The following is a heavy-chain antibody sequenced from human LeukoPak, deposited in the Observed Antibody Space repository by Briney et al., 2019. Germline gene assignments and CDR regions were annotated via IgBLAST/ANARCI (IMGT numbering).Heavy chain of an antibody. D-gene: IGHD5-18*01. Sequence: SETLSLTCTVSGGSISSSSYYWGWIRQPPGKGLEWIGSIYYSGSTYYNPSLKSRVTISVDTPKNQFSLKLSSVTAADTAVYYCARQPDTAMVLFDYWGQGTLATVSS. V-gene: IGHV4-39*01. CDR2: IYYSGST. CDR3: ARQPDTAMVLFDY. CDR1: GGSISSSSYY. J-gene: IGHJ4*02.